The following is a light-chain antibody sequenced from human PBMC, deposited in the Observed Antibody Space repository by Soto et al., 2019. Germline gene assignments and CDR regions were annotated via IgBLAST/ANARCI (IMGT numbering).Light chain of an antibody. J-gene: IGLJ3*02. CDR1: SSVVGSYNY. V-gene: IGLV2-14*01. Sequence: QSALTQPASVSGSPGQSITISCTGTSSVVGSYNYVSWYQQHPGKAPKLIIYEVSNRPSGVSNRFSGSKSGNTASLTISGLQAEDEADYYCSSYTTTSRVFGGGTKVTVL. CDR3: SSYTTTSRV. CDR2: EVS.